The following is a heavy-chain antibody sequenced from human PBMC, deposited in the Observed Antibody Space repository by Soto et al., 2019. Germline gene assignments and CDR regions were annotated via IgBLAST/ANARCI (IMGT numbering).Heavy chain of an antibody. D-gene: IGHD2-21*02. CDR3: AREETAWPLAYGLDV. Sequence: PGGSLRLSCAASGFTFSSYSMHWVRQAPGKGLEWVASIGTRSDIYYADSGKGRFTISRDNAKNSLPLQMNSMTAEDTAVYYCAREETAWPLAYGLDVWGQGTTVTVS. CDR2: IGTRSDI. CDR1: GFTFSSYS. V-gene: IGHV3-21*01. J-gene: IGHJ6*02.